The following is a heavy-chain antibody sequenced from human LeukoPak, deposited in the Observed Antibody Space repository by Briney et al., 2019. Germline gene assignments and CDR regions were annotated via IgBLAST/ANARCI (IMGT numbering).Heavy chain of an antibody. CDR3: ARQTGSGLFILP. D-gene: IGHD3/OR15-3a*01. V-gene: IGHV4-39*01. CDR1: GGSIISSSFW. Sequence: PSETLSLTCTVSGGSIISSSFWWGWIRQPPGKGLEWIGSIYYSGNTYYNASLKSQVSISIDTSKNQFSLKLTSVTAADTAVYYCARQTGSGLFILPGGQGTLVTVSS. J-gene: IGHJ4*02. CDR2: IYYSGNT.